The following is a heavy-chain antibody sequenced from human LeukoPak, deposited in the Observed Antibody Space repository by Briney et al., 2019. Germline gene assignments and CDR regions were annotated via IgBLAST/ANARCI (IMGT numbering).Heavy chain of an antibody. D-gene: IGHD5-24*01. V-gene: IGHV3-23*01. CDR3: ARGRDYAFDI. Sequence: GGSLRLSCAVSGFTFSSFAMSWVRQAPGKGLEWVSVISSSGGTTYYADSVKGRFTISRDNSKNTLYLQMNSLRAEDTAVYYCARGRDYAFDIWGQGTMVTVSS. J-gene: IGHJ3*02. CDR1: GFTFSSFA. CDR2: ISSSGGTT.